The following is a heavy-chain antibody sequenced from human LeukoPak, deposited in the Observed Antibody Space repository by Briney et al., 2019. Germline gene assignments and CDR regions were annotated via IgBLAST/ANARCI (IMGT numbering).Heavy chain of an antibody. D-gene: IGHD4-17*01. CDR1: GFAFSSYW. CDR3: ARESGSVTSEVDFDY. J-gene: IGHJ4*02. Sequence: GGSLRLSCAASGFAFSSYWMSWVRQAPGKGLEWVATIRQDGSQKYYVDSVKGRFTISRDNAKNSLYLQMNSLRAEDTAVYYCARESGSVTSEVDFDYWGQGTLVTVSS. CDR2: IRQDGSQK. V-gene: IGHV3-7*01.